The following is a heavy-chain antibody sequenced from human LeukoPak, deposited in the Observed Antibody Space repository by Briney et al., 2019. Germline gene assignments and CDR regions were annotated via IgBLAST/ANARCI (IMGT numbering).Heavy chain of an antibody. CDR2: ISGSGGST. J-gene: IGHJ4*02. V-gene: IGHV3-23*01. CDR3: AKEGGYCSSSSCSDYFDY. D-gene: IGHD2-2*01. Sequence: GGSLRLSCGASGFIFGNHAMSWARQAPGKGLEWVSTISGSGGSTYYADSVKGRCTISRDNSKGTLYLQVNSLSADDTAVYYCAKEGGYCSSSSCSDYFDYWGQGSLVTVSS. CDR1: GFIFGNHA.